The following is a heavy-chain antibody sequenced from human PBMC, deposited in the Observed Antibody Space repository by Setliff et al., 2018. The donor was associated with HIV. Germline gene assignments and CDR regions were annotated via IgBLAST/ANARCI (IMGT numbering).Heavy chain of an antibody. Sequence: PGGSLRLSCAASGFTFSDYWMTWFRQAPGKGLEWVANINQDGSAKYYVDSVKGRFTISRDNAQNSLYLHMNSLRAEDTAVYYCAREVVVVVATTDAFDIWCQGTMVTVSS. J-gene: IGHJ3*02. D-gene: IGHD2-15*01. V-gene: IGHV3-7*03. CDR2: INQDGSAK. CDR3: AREVVVVVATTDAFDI. CDR1: GFTFSDYW.